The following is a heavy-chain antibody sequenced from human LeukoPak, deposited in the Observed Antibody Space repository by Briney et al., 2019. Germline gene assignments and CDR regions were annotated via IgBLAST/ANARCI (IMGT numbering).Heavy chain of an antibody. Sequence: VGSLRLSCEASGFTFSSYWMNWARRAPGKGLGWVASINHNGNVNYYVDSVKGRFTISRDNAKNSLYPQMSNLRAEDTAVYFCARGGGLDVWGQGATVTVSS. V-gene: IGHV3-7*03. CDR2: INHNGNVN. D-gene: IGHD3-16*01. CDR1: GFTFSSYW. J-gene: IGHJ6*02. CDR3: ARGGGLDV.